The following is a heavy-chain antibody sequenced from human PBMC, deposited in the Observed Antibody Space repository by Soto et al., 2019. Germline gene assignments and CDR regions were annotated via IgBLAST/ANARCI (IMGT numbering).Heavy chain of an antibody. CDR2: ISRNGDNT. V-gene: IGHV3-64D*06. D-gene: IGHD3-22*01. CDR1: GFTFSSYA. Sequence: PGGSLRLSCSASGFTFSSYAMHWVRQAPGRGLEYVSAISRNGDNTYYADSVKGRFTISRDNSKNTLYLQMSSLRAEDTAVYYCVKEGYYYDSSGYYYGWFDPWGQGTLVTVS. CDR3: VKEGYYYDSSGYYYGWFDP. J-gene: IGHJ5*02.